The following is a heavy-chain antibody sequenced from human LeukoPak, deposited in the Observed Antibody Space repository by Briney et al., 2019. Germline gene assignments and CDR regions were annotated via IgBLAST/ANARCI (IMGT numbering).Heavy chain of an antibody. J-gene: IGHJ3*02. V-gene: IGHV4-59*08. Sequence: SETLSLTCTVSGGSISSYYWSWIRQPPGKGLEWIGYIYYSGSTNYNPSLMSRVTISVDTSKNQFSLKLSSVTAADTAVYYCARTIAVAGRDAFDIWGQGTMVTVSS. CDR2: IYYSGST. CDR3: ARTIAVAGRDAFDI. D-gene: IGHD6-19*01. CDR1: GGSISSYY.